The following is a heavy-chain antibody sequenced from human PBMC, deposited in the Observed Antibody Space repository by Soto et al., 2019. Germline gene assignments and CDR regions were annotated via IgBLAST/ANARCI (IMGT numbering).Heavy chain of an antibody. CDR2: FDPEDGET. D-gene: IGHD6-19*01. CDR3: ATDADDGGQWLAADY. Sequence: ASVKVSCKVSGYTLTELSMHWVRQAPGKGLEWMGGFDPEDGETIYAQKFQGRVTMTEDTSTDTAYMELSSLRSEDTAVYYCATDADDGGQWLAADYWGQGTLVTVSS. CDR1: GYTLTELS. J-gene: IGHJ4*02. V-gene: IGHV1-24*01.